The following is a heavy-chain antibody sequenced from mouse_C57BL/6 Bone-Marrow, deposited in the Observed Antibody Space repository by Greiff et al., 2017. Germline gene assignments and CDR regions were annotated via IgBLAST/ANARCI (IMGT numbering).Heavy chain of an antibody. Sequence: QVQLQQPGAELVRPGTSVKLSCKASGYTFTSYWMHWVKQRPGQGLEWIGVIDPSDSYTNYNQKFKGKATLTVDTSSSTAYMQLSSLPSEDSAVYYCARALCYWYFDVWGTGTTVTVSS. J-gene: IGHJ1*03. CDR1: GYTFTSYW. CDR3: ARALCYWYFDV. V-gene: IGHV1-59*01. CDR2: IDPSDSYT.